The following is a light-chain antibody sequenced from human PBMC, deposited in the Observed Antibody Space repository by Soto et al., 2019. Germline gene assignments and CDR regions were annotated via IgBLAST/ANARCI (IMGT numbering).Light chain of an antibody. J-gene: IGKJ1*01. Sequence: EIVLPQSTATLSVSLGERATIXVRASQSVSSNLAWYQQKPGQAPRLLIYGASTRATGIPARFSGGGSGTEFTLTISDVQPEDFAVYYCHQRQSCPRTFGQGTKVDIK. V-gene: IGKV3-15*01. CDR1: QSVSSN. CDR2: GAS. CDR3: HQRQSCPRT.